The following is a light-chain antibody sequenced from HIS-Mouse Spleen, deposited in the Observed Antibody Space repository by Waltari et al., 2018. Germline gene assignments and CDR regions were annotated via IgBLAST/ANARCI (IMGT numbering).Light chain of an antibody. CDR1: SSDVGGYNY. J-gene: IGLJ3*02. V-gene: IGLV2-14*03. Sequence: QSALTQPASVSGSPGQSTTISCTGTSSDVGGYNYVSWYQQYPGKAPKLMIYDVSNRPSGVSNRFSGSKSGNTASLTISGLQAEDEADYYCSSYTSSSTWVFGGGTKLTVL. CDR2: DVS. CDR3: SSYTSSSTWV.